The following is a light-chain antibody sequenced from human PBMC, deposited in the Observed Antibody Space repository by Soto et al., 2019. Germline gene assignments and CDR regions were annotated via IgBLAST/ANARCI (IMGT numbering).Light chain of an antibody. J-gene: IGKJ1*01. V-gene: IGKV1-39*01. CDR2: AAS. Sequence: DIQKTQSPSSLSASVRDRLTFTCRTSQSISKYLNLYQQKPGKAPNFLIYAASNSQSGVPSGFSGSGSGTDFTVTISSLQPEDFAGDHCQRSHSARGRFGQGTKAEIK. CDR1: QSISKY. CDR3: QRSHSARGR.